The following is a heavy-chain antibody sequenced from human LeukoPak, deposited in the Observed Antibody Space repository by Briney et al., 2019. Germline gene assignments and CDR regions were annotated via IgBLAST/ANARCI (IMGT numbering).Heavy chain of an antibody. J-gene: IGHJ4*02. CDR3: AWGGGWGNWNAAIDY. V-gene: IGHV4-59*01. CDR2: IHNKGST. Sequence: PSETLSLTCTVSGGSISNYYWSWIRQTPGNGPESIGYIHNKGSTKYHPSLKSPVSVSVDTSQDQVALKVNYAHAADTAVYCCAWGGGWGNWNAAIDYWGQGTLVTVSS. D-gene: IGHD1-1*01. CDR1: GGSISNYY.